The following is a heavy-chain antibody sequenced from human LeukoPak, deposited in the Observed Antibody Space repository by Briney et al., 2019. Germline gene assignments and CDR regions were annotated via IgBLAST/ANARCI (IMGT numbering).Heavy chain of an antibody. Sequence: SETLSLTCTVSGGSISSYYWSWIRQPAGKGREWIGRIYTSGNTNYNPSLKSRVTMSVDTSKNQFSLKLSSVTAADTAVYYCARDGYYYDSSGYRYYYYYMDVWGKGTTVTVSS. CDR1: GGSISSYY. CDR3: ARDGYYYDSSGYRYYYYYMDV. CDR2: IYTSGNT. D-gene: IGHD3-22*01. V-gene: IGHV4-4*07. J-gene: IGHJ6*03.